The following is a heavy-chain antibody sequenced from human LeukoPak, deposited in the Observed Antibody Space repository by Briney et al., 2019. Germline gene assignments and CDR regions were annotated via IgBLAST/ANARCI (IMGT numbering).Heavy chain of an antibody. V-gene: IGHV4-59*08. CDR1: GGSISSYY. CDR3: ARRRYSSGWDY. Sequence: SETLSLTCTVSGGSISSYYWSWIRQPPGKGLEWIGYIYYSESTNYNPSLKSRVTISVDTSKNQFSLKLSSVTAADTAVYYCARRRYSSGWDYWGQGTLVTVSS. D-gene: IGHD6-19*01. CDR2: IYYSEST. J-gene: IGHJ4*02.